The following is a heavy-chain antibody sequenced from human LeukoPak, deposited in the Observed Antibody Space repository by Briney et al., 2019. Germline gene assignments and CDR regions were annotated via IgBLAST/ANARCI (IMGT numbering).Heavy chain of an antibody. CDR3: AKGEWLRAAAGY. CDR2: ISGSGGST. D-gene: IGHD6-13*01. CDR1: GGSINSGSYY. Sequence: ETLSLTCTVSGGSINSGSYYWGWLRQPPGKGLEWVSAISGSGGSTYYADSVKGRFTISRDNSKNTLYLQMNSLRAEDTAVYYCAKGEWLRAAAGYWGQGTLVTVSS. J-gene: IGHJ4*02. V-gene: IGHV3-23*01.